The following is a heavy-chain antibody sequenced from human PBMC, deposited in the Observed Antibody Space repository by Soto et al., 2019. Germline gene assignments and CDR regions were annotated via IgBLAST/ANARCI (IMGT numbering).Heavy chain of an antibody. J-gene: IGHJ6*02. V-gene: IGHV1-58*02. CDR2: IVVGSGNT. Sequence: SVKVSCKASGYTFTDYYMHWVRQAPGQGLEWIGWIVVGSGNTNYAQKFQERVTITRDMSTSTAYMELSSLRSEDTAVCYCAADPAYCGGDCYFSYYYYGMDVWGQGTTVTVSS. D-gene: IGHD2-21*02. CDR1: GYTFTDYY. CDR3: AADPAYCGGDCYFSYYYYGMDV.